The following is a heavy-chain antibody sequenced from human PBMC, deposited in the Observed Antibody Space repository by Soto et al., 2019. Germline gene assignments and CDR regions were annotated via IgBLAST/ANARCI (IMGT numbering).Heavy chain of an antibody. CDR2: IWYDGSNK. J-gene: IGHJ4*02. CDR1: GFTFSSYG. D-gene: IGHD6-13*01. V-gene: IGHV3-33*01. CDR3: GRGGYSSSWYRHYFDY. Sequence: QVQLVESGGGVVQPGRSLRLSCAASGFTFSSYGMHWVRQAPGKGLEWVAVIWYDGSNKYYADSVKGRFTISRDNSKNPLYLQMNSLRAEDTAVYSCGRGGYSSSWYRHYFDYWGQGTLVTVSS.